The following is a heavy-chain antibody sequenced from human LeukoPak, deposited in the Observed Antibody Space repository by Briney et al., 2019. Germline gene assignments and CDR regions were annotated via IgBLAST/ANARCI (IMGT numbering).Heavy chain of an antibody. CDR2: IYYSGST. CDR3: ARLGYCSSTSCLPFDY. D-gene: IGHD2-2*01. J-gene: IGHJ4*02. CDR1: GGSISSSSYY. V-gene: IGHV4-39*07. Sequence: SETLSLTCTVSGGSISSSSYYWGWIRQPPGKGLEWIGSIYYSGSTYYNPSLKSRVTISVDTSKNQFSLKLSPVTAADTAVYYCARLGYCSSTSCLPFDYWGQGTLVTVSS.